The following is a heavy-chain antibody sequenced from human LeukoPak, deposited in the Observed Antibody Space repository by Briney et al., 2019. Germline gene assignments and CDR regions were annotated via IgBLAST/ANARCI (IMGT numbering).Heavy chain of an antibody. V-gene: IGHV3-7*01. Sequence: PGGSLRLSCAASGFTFSSYGMHWVRQAPGKGLEWVANIEQDGNEKYYVDSVKGRFTISRDNAKNSLYLQMNSLRAEDTAVYYCARDSPLWGHYFDYWGQGTLVTVSS. J-gene: IGHJ4*02. CDR3: ARDSPLWGHYFDY. CDR1: GFTFSSYG. CDR2: IEQDGNEK. D-gene: IGHD5-18*01.